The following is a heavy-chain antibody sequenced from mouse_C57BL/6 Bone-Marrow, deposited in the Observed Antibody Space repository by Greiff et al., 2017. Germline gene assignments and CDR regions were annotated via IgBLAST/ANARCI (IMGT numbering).Heavy chain of an antibody. CDR1: GYTFTDYY. CDR3: ARAGYYSNFAWFAY. J-gene: IGHJ3*01. D-gene: IGHD2-5*01. CDR2: INPYNGGT. Sequence: VQLQQSGPVLVKPGASVKMSCKASGYTFTDYYMNWVKQSHGKSLEWIGVINPYNGGTSYNQKFKGKATLTVDKSSSTAYLALTSLTSEDSAVYYCARAGYYSNFAWFAYWGQGTLVTVSA. V-gene: IGHV1-19*01.